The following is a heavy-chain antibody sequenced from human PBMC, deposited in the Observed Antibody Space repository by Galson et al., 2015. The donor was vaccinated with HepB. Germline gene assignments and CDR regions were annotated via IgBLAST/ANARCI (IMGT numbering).Heavy chain of an antibody. Sequence: CAISGDSVSSKSAAWNWIRQSPSRGLEWLGRTYHRSKWYNDYAVSVKSRITINPDTSKNQLSLQLNSVTPEDTAVYYCARDMYSGSWSTFDYWGQGTLVTVSS. J-gene: IGHJ4*02. CDR1: GDSVSSKSAA. CDR3: ARDMYSGSWSTFDY. V-gene: IGHV6-1*01. CDR2: TYHRSKWYN. D-gene: IGHD6-13*01.